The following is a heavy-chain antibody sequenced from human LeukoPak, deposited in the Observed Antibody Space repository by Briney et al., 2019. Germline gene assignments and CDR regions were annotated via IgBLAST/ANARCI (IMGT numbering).Heavy chain of an antibody. J-gene: IGHJ4*02. V-gene: IGHV3-53*01. Sequence: GGSLRLSCAASGFTVSRNYMTWVRQAPGKGLEWVSVIYSGGSTYYADSVKGRFTISRDNSKNTLYLQMNSLRADDTAVYYCAKMVREFYTISYYFDYWGQGTLVTVSS. CDR3: AKMVREFYTISYYFDY. D-gene: IGHD2-8*01. CDR2: IYSGGST. CDR1: GFTVSRNY.